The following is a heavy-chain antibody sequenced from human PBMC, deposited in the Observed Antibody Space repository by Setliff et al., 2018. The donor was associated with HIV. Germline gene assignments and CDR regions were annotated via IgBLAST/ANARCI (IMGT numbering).Heavy chain of an antibody. CDR3: ARDRTAGYHYDYDY. V-gene: IGHV1-46*01. CDR1: GYTFTSYY. D-gene: IGHD3-16*01. CDR2: ISPSDGST. J-gene: IGHJ4*02. Sequence: ASVKVSCKASGYTFTSYYMHWVRQAPGQGLEWMGIISPSDGSTNYAQKFLGRVTLTRDTSLNTFYMELTNLRSEDTAVYYCARDRTAGYHYDYDYWGQGTLVTVSS.